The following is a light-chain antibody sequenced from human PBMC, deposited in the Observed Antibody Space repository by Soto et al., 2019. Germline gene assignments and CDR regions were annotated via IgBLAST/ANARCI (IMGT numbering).Light chain of an antibody. Sequence: QSVLTQPPSVSGAPGQRVTMSCTGSSSNIGAGCDVHWYQHLPGTAPKLLIYGNTNRPSGVPDRFSVSKSGTSASLAITGLQAEDEADYYCQSYDTSLSGPVVFGGGTKLTVL. CDR1: SSNIGAGCD. J-gene: IGLJ2*01. CDR3: QSYDTSLSGPVV. CDR2: GNT. V-gene: IGLV1-40*01.